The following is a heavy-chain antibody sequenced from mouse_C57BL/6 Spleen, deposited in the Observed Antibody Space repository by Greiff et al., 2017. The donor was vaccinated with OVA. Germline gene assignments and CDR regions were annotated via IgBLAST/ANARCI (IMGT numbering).Heavy chain of an antibody. CDR2: IYPGDGDT. Sequence: VQLQQSGAELVKPGASVKLSCKASGYAFSSYGMNWVKQRPGKGLEWIGQIYPGDGDTNYNGKFKGKATLSADKSTSTAYMQISSLKSEDTAVYYCARQPSGYGMDYWGQGTSLTVSS. CDR3: ARQPSGYGMDY. D-gene: IGHD3-1*01. V-gene: IGHV1-80*01. J-gene: IGHJ4*01. CDR1: GYAFSSYG.